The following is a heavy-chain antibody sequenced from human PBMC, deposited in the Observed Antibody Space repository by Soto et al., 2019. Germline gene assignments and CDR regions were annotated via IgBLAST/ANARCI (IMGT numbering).Heavy chain of an antibody. CDR1: GFTFSSYG. Sequence: GGSLRLSCAASGFTFSSYGMHWVRQAPGKGLEWVAVMSYDGSNKYYADSVKGRFTTSRDNSKNTLYLQMNSLRAEDTAVYHCAKGPTIFGVVLSYSFYYGLDVWGHGATVTVSS. J-gene: IGHJ6*02. CDR3: AKGPTIFGVVLSYSFYYGLDV. CDR2: MSYDGSNK. D-gene: IGHD3-3*01. V-gene: IGHV3-30*18.